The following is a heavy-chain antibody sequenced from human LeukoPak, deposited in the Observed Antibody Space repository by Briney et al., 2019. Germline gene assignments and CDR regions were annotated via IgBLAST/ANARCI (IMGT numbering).Heavy chain of an antibody. V-gene: IGHV1-18*01. CDR3: ARSPPYDILTGSDY. CDR1: GYTFTSYG. J-gene: IGHJ4*02. Sequence: ASVKVSCKASGYTFTSYGISWVRQAPGQGLEWMGWISAYNGNTNYAQKLQGRVTMTTDTSTSTAYMELRSLRSDDTAVYYCARSPPYDILTGSDYWGQGTLVTVSS. CDR2: ISAYNGNT. D-gene: IGHD3-9*01.